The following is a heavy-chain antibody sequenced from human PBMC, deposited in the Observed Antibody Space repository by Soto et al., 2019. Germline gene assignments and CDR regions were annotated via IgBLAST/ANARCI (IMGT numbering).Heavy chain of an antibody. V-gene: IGHV4-34*01. D-gene: IGHD1-26*01. CDR2: INHRGNT. J-gene: IGHJ5*02. Sequence: QVQLQQWGAGLLKPSETLSLTCAVYGGSFSGYYWSWIRQSPGKGLEWIGEINHRGNTNYHPTFKSRVTISLDTSKNQFSLKLSSVTAADTAVYYCARSGSDFDSWVQGTLVTVSS. CDR1: GGSFSGYY. CDR3: ARSGSDFDS.